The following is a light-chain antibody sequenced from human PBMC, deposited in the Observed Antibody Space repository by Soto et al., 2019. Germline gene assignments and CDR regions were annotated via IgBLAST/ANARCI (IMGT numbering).Light chain of an antibody. J-gene: IGKJ5*01. CDR3: QQYGSSPFT. Sequence: EIVMTQSPATLSVSPGERATLSCRASQSVSNYLAWYQQKPGQAPRLLIYGASTRATGIPARLTGSGSGTDFTLTISRLEPEDFAVYYCQQYGSSPFTFGQGTRLEIK. CDR2: GAS. V-gene: IGKV3-20*01. CDR1: QSVSNY.